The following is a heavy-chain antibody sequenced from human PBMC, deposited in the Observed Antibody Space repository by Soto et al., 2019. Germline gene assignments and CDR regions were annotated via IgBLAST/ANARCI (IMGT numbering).Heavy chain of an antibody. J-gene: IGHJ3*02. D-gene: IGHD1-1*01. CDR2: IYYSGST. Sequence: SETLSLTCTVSGGSIISYYWSWIRQPPGKGLEWIGYIYYSGSTNYNPSLKSRVTISVDTSKNQFSLKLSSVTAADTAVYYCARDRGGTTFNDAFDIWGQGTMVTVSS. CDR1: GGSIISYY. CDR3: ARDRGGTTFNDAFDI. V-gene: IGHV4-59*01.